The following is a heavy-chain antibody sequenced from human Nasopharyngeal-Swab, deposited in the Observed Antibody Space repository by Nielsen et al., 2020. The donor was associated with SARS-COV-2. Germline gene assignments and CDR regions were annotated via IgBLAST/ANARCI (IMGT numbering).Heavy chain of an antibody. V-gene: IGHV3-7*03. CDR2: IKQDGSEE. CDR3: ARDGLDYDFWSAYFMDV. J-gene: IGHJ6*02. CDR1: GFTFSRSW. Sequence: GGSLRLSCTVSGFTFSRSWMTWVRQAPGKGLEWVANIKQDGSEEYYVDSVKGRFTISRDNAKNSLYLQMNSLRVEDTAMYYCARDGLDYDFWSAYFMDVWGQGTTVTVSS. D-gene: IGHD3-3*01.